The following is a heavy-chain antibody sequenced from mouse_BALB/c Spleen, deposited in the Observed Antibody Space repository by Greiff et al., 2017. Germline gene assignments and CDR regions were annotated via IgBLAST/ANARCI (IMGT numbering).Heavy chain of an antibody. D-gene: IGHD2-4*01. CDR3: ARRYDYDVGAMDY. Sequence: QVQLQQSGAELVRPGSSVKISRKASGYAFSSYWMNWVKQRPGQGLEWIGQIYPGDGDTNYNGKFKGKATLTADKSSSTAYMQLSSLTSEDSAVYFCARRYDYDVGAMDYWGQGTSVTVSS. V-gene: IGHV1-80*01. CDR2: IYPGDGDT. J-gene: IGHJ4*01. CDR1: GYAFSSYW.